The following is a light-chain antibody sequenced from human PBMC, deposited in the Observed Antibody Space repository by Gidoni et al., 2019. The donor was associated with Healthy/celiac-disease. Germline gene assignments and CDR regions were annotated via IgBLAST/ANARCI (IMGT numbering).Light chain of an antibody. Sequence: EIVMTQSPATLSVSPGERATPSCRASQSVSSNLAWYQQKPGQAPRLLIYGASTRATGIPARFSGSWSGTEFTLTISSLQSEDFAVSYCQQYNNWPPLTFAGGTKVEIK. V-gene: IGKV3-15*01. CDR1: QSVSSN. J-gene: IGKJ4*01. CDR2: GAS. CDR3: QQYNNWPPLT.